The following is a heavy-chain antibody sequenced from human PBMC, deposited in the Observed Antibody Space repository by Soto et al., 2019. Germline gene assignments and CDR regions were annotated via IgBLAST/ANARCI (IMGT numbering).Heavy chain of an antibody. CDR1: GGSISSYY. D-gene: IGHD3-22*01. CDR2: IYYSGST. Sequence: SSETLSLTCTVSGGSISSYYWSWIRQPPGKGLEWIGYIYYSGSTNYNPSLKSRVTISVDTSKNQFSLKLSSLRADDTAVYYCVKGEYYYDSSGYYPFDYWGQGTLVTVSS. CDR3: VKGEYYYDSSGYYPFDY. V-gene: IGHV4-59*01. J-gene: IGHJ4*02.